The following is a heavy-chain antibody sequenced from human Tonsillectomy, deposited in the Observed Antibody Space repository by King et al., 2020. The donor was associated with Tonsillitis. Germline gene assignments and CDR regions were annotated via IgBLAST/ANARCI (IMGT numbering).Heavy chain of an antibody. V-gene: IGHV1-2*02. D-gene: IGHD3-22*01. CDR2: INPKSGDT. CDR1: GDTFTGHF. CDR3: ATNALASDSSAYRDFRH. J-gene: IGHJ1*01. Sequence: VQLVESGAELRKPGASVTVSCRTSGDTFTGHFVHWVRQAPGQGLEWMGGINPKSGDTHYAQKFQGRVTMSGDVSITTAYMGLSSLRPDDTAVYYCATNALASDSSAYRDFRHWGQGTLVTVSS.